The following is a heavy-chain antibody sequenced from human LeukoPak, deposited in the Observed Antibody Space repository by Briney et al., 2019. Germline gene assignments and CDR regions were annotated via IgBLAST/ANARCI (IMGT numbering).Heavy chain of an antibody. V-gene: IGHV4-59*08. J-gene: IGHJ6*02. CDR3: ARHFAGSLGYYNGMDV. CDR1: SGSISSYY. CDR2: ISYTGST. D-gene: IGHD2-21*01. Sequence: PSETLSLTCTVSSGSISSYYWSWIRQPPGKGLEYIGKISYTGSTNYNPSLKSRVTISVDTSKNQFTLNLNSVTAADTAVYYCARHFAGSLGYYNGMDVWGQGTTVTVSS.